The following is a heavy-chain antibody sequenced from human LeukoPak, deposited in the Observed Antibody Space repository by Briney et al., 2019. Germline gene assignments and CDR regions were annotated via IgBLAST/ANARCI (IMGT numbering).Heavy chain of an antibody. CDR2: IWYGGSNT. J-gene: IGHJ4*02. V-gene: IGHV3-33*01. D-gene: IGHD6-19*01. CDR3: ASTSGWYEPIDY. Sequence: GGSLRLSCAASGFTVSSYGMPWVRQAPGKGLEWVAAIWYGGSNTYYADSVKGRFTISRDNSKNTLYLQMTRLRAEDTAVYYCASTSGWYEPIDYWGQGTLVTVSS. CDR1: GFTVSSYG.